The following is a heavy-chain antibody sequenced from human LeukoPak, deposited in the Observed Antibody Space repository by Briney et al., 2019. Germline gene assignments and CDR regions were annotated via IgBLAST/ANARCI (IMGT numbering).Heavy chain of an antibody. CDR1: GFTFINYA. J-gene: IGHJ4*02. Sequence: QSGGSLRLSCAASGFTFINYAMTWVRQAPGKGLVWVSRINSDGSSTTHADSVKGRFTVSRDNAKNTLYLQMSSLRAEDTAVYYCARGPPYYDFWGDYWGQGTLVSVSS. D-gene: IGHD3-3*01. V-gene: IGHV3-74*01. CDR2: INSDGSST. CDR3: ARGPPYYDFWGDY.